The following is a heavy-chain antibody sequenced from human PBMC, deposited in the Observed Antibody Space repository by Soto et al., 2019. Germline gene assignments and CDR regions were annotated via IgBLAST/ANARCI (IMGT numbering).Heavy chain of an antibody. CDR3: ARSSITMVRGGAFDI. CDR2: IGTAGDT. D-gene: IGHD3-10*01. Sequence: GGSLRLSCAASGFTFSSYDMHWVRQATGKGLEWVSAIGTAGDTYYPGSVKGRFTISRENAKNSLYLQMNSLRAGDTAVYYCARSSITMVRGGAFDIWGQGTMVTVSS. CDR1: GFTFSSYD. J-gene: IGHJ3*02. V-gene: IGHV3-13*04.